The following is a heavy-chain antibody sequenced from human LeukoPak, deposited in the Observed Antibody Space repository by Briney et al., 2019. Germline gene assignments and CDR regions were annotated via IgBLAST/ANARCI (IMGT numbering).Heavy chain of an antibody. CDR1: GGSLITPNYY. Sequence: SETLSLTCTVSGGSLITPNYYWGWVRLPPRKGLEWIGSIYYSGSTYYNPSLKSRVIISVDTSKNQFSLKLSSVTAADTAVYYCASLRERSYYARGFDYWGQGTMVTVSS. CDR3: ASLRERSYYARGFDY. D-gene: IGHD1-26*01. J-gene: IGHJ4*02. CDR2: IYYSGST. V-gene: IGHV4-39*01.